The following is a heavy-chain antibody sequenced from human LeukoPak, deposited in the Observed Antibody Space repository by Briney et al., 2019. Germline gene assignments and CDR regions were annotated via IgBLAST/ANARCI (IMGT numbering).Heavy chain of an antibody. Sequence: GGSLRLSCAASGFTFNNAWMSWGRQAPGKGLEWVGRIKSKVHGETSDYAAPVKGRFTISRDDSKNTLYLQMNSLKIEDTAVYYCSAGVGVTGADYWGQGTLVIVSS. CDR3: SAGVGVTGADY. V-gene: IGHV3-15*01. CDR1: GFTFNNAW. D-gene: IGHD1-26*01. CDR2: IKSKVHGETS. J-gene: IGHJ4*02.